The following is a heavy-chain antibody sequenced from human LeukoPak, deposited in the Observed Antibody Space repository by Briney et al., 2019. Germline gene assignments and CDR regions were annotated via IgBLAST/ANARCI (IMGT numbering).Heavy chain of an antibody. J-gene: IGHJ5*01. V-gene: IGHV3-23*01. CDR3: AKKYNTGLDS. Sequence: GGSLRLSCAASGFTFSSYAMSWVRQAPGKGLEWVSDINGSGASTYYADSVKGRFTISRDNSKNTLYLQMNSLRAEDTAVYYCAKKYNTGLDSWGQGTLVTVSS. CDR1: GFTFSSYA. CDR2: INGSGAST. D-gene: IGHD1-14*01.